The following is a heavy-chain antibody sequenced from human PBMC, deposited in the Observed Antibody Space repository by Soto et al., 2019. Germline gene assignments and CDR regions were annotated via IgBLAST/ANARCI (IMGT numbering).Heavy chain of an antibody. J-gene: IGHJ4*02. CDR1: GGSISSSNW. CDR3: AVDYYDSSGYYLGYFDY. D-gene: IGHD3-22*01. V-gene: IGHV4-4*02. CDR2: IYHSGST. Sequence: XGTLSLTCAVSGGSISSSNWWGCVRQPPGKGLEWIGEIYHSGSTNYNPSLKSRVTISVDKSKNQFSLKLSSVTAADTAVYYCAVDYYDSSGYYLGYFDYWGQGTLVTVSS.